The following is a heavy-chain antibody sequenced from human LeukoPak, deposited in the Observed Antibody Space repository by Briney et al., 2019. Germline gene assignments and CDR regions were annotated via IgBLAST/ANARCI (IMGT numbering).Heavy chain of an antibody. D-gene: IGHD2-21*01. V-gene: IGHV3-21*01. CDR2: ISSSSSYI. Sequence: PGGSLRLSCAASGFTFSSYSMNWVRQAPGKGLEWVSSISSSSSYIYYADSVKGRFTISRDNVKNTLYLQMNSLRAEDTAVYYCARESRENIVIDYWGQGTVVTVSS. CDR1: GFTFSSYS. J-gene: IGHJ4*02. CDR3: ARESRENIVIDY.